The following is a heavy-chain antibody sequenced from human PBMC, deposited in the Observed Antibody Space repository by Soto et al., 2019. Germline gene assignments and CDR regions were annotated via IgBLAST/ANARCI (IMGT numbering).Heavy chain of an antibody. CDR2: INPSGGST. Sequence: QVQLVQSGAEVKKPGASVKVSCKASGYTFTSFYMHWVRQAPGQGLEWLGIINPSGGSTSYAQKFPGRVTMTRDTSTTTVYMELSSLSSEATAVYYCARDLNGSGSYLGAFDIWGQGTMVTVSS. CDR3: ARDLNGSGSYLGAFDI. D-gene: IGHD3-10*01. CDR1: GYTFTSFY. V-gene: IGHV1-46*03. J-gene: IGHJ3*02.